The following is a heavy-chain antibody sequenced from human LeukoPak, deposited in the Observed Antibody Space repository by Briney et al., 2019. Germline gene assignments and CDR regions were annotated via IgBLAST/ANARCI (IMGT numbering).Heavy chain of an antibody. CDR2: INPSGGST. CDR1: GYTFTTYY. CDR3: ARATSYGDIDY. D-gene: IGHD4-17*01. V-gene: IGHV1-46*01. J-gene: IGHJ4*02. Sequence: ASVKVSCKASGYTFTTYYMHWVRQAPGQGLEWMGIINPSGGSTTYAQKFQGRVTMTRDTSTSTVYLELSNLRSEDTAVYYCARATSYGDIDYWGQGTLVTVSS.